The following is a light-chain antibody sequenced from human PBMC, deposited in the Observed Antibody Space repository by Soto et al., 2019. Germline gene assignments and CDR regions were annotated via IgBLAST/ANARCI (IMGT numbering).Light chain of an antibody. CDR1: QSVSSSY. Sequence: EIGWTQAPGTLSLSPGERATLSCRASQSVSSSYLAWYQQKPGQAPRLLIYGASSRATGIPDRFSGSGSGTDVTLTISRLEPEDFAVYYCQQYGSSPPLTVGGGTKVEIK. J-gene: IGKJ4*01. CDR3: QQYGSSPPLT. V-gene: IGKV3-20*01. CDR2: GAS.